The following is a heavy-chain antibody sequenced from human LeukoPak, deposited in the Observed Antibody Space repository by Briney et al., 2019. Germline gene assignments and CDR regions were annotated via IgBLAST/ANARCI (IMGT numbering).Heavy chain of an antibody. CDR1: GFTFSSYA. V-gene: IGHV3-23*01. Sequence: GGSLRLSCAASGFTFSSYAMSWVRQAPGKGLEWVSAISGSGGSTYYADSVKGRFTISRDNPKNTLYLQMNSLKTEDTAVYYCTAISGAGREPYYYYMDTWGEGTTVTVTS. J-gene: IGHJ6*03. CDR2: ISGSGGST. CDR3: TAISGAGREPYYYYMDT. D-gene: IGHD6-13*01.